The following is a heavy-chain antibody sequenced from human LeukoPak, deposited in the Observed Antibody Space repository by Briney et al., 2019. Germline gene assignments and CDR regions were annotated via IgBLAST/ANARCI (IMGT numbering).Heavy chain of an antibody. J-gene: IGHJ6*02. CDR3: AKNIAAPGRDSYYLYGMDV. CDR1: GFIFSGYW. CDR2: IKQDGSDQ. V-gene: IGHV3-7*01. D-gene: IGHD6-25*01. Sequence: GGSLRLSCAASGFIFSGYWMTWVRQAPGKGLEWVASIKQDGSDQHYVDAVKGRFTISRDNAKNSLYLQMNNLRADDTAVYYCAKNIAAPGRDSYYLYGMDVWGQGTTVTVSS.